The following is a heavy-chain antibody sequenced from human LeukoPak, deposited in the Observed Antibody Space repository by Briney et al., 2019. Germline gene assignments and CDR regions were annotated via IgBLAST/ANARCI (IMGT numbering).Heavy chain of an antibody. CDR3: ARDAHYYDSSGYFRAPFDY. J-gene: IGHJ4*02. CDR2: IKQDGSEK. CDR1: GFTFSSCA. D-gene: IGHD3-22*01. V-gene: IGHV3-7*01. Sequence: GGSLRLSCAASGFTFSSCAMSWVRQAPGKGLEWVANIKQDGSEKYYVDSVKGRFTISRDNGKDSLFMQMNSLRAEDTAVYYCARDAHYYDSSGYFRAPFDYWGQGTLVTVSS.